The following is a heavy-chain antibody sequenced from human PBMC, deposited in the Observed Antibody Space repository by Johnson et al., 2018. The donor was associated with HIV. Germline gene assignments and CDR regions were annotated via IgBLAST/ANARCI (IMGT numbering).Heavy chain of an antibody. CDR1: GFSVSSNY. D-gene: IGHD3-10*01. Sequence: MLLVESGGGLVQPGGSLRLSCAASGFSVSSNYMSWVRQAPGKGLEWVSVIDTAGSTYYADSVKGRFTISRDNSKNTLDLQMSSLRAADTAVYYCARTRHYYEAFDIWGQGTMVTVSS. CDR2: IDTAGST. J-gene: IGHJ3*02. CDR3: ARTRHYYEAFDI. V-gene: IGHV3-66*01.